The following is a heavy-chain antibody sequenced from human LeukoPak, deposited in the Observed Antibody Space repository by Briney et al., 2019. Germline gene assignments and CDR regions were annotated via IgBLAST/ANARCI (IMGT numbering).Heavy chain of an antibody. CDR3: ARGLQYQLLKALGYYYMDV. V-gene: IGHV1-69*05. Sequence: ASVKVSCKASGGTFSSHAIAWVRQAPGQGPEWMGGIIPISGTANYAQKFQGSVTITTDESTSTAYMELSSLTSDDTAVYYCARGLQYQLLKALGYYYMDVWGEGTTVTVSS. CDR1: GGTFSSHA. D-gene: IGHD2-2*01. CDR2: IIPISGTA. J-gene: IGHJ6*03.